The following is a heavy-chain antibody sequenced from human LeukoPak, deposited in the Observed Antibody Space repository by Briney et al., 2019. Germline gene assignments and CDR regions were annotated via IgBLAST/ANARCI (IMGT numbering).Heavy chain of an antibody. CDR2: ISSSSSTI. J-gene: IGHJ4*02. Sequence: PGGPLRLSCAASGFTFSSYSMNWVRQAPGKGLEWVSYISSSSSTIYYADSVKGRFTISRDNAKNSLYLQMNSLRAEDTAVYYCARDMGGGSLDYWGQGTLVTVSS. CDR1: GFTFSSYS. D-gene: IGHD3-16*01. V-gene: IGHV3-48*01. CDR3: ARDMGGGSLDY.